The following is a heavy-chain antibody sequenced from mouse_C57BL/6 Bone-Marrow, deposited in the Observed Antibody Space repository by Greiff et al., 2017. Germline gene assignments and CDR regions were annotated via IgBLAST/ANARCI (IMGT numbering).Heavy chain of an antibody. CDR2: IYPGDGDT. V-gene: IGHV1-82*01. CDR1: GYAFSSSW. CDR3: ARRYCYAMDY. J-gene: IGHJ4*01. Sequence: VQVVESGPELVKPGASVKISCKASGYAFSSSWMNWVKQRPGKGLEWIGRIYPGDGDTNYNGKFKGKATLTADKSSSTAYMQLSSLTSEDSAVYFCARRYCYAMDYWGQGTSVTVSS. D-gene: IGHD1-1*01.